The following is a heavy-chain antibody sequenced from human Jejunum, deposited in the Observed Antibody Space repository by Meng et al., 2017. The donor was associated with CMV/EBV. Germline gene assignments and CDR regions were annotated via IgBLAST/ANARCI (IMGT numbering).Heavy chain of an antibody. Sequence: GAEGKQPRALVKVSCKASGSTFTGYDMHWWRQAPGQGLEWMGRINPNSGGTNYAQKFQGRVTMTRDTSISTAYMELSRLRSDDTAVYYCAHQAVAGTRGWFDPWGQGTLVTVSS. CDR2: INPNSGGT. J-gene: IGHJ5*02. CDR1: GSTFTGYD. CDR3: AHQAVAGTRGWFDP. V-gene: IGHV1-2*06. D-gene: IGHD6-19*01.